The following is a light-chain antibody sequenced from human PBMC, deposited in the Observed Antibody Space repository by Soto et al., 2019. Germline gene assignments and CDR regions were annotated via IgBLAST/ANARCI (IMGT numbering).Light chain of an antibody. J-gene: IGLJ1*01. CDR3: ASYAGSNQV. V-gene: IGLV1-47*01. CDR1: SSNIGSNY. Sequence: QAVLTQPPSASGTPGQRVTISCSGSSSNIGSNYVYWYQQLPGTAPKLLIYRNNQRPSGVPDRFSGSKSGTSASLAISGLRSEDEGDYYCASYAGSNQVFGTGTKLTVL. CDR2: RNN.